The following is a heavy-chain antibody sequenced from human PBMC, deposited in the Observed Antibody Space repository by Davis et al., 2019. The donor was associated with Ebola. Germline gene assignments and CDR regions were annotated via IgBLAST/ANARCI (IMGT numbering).Heavy chain of an antibody. CDR1: GFTVSSKY. D-gene: IGHD5-24*01. CDR3: ARELGYREDY. J-gene: IGHJ4*02. V-gene: IGHV3-66*01. Sequence: GESLKISCAASGFTVSSKYMSWVRQAPGKGLEWVSVIYSGGRTYYADSVKGRFTISRDHSKNTLYLQMNSLRAEDTAVYYCARELGYREDYWGQGTRVTVSS. CDR2: IYSGGRT.